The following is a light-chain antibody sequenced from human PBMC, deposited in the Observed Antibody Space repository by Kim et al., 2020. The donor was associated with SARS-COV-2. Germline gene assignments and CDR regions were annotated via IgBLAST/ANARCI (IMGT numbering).Light chain of an antibody. J-gene: IGLJ2*01. CDR1: KLGDKY. CDR2: QDS. V-gene: IGLV3-1*01. CDR3: QAWDSSTAE. Sequence: SYELTRPPSVSVSPGQTASITCSGDKLGDKYACWYQQKPGQSPVLVIYQDSKRPSGIPERFSGSNSGNTATLTISGTQAMDEADYYCQAWDSSTAEFGGG.